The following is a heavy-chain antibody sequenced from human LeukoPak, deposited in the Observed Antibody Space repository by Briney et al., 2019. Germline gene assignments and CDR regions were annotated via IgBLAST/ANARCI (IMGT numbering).Heavy chain of an antibody. J-gene: IGHJ4*02. CDR2: ISGSGGST. CDR3: APSTSESYFVFDY. CDR1: GFTFSSYA. Sequence: PGGSLRLSCAASGFTFSSYAMSWVRQAPGKGLEWVSAISGSGGSTYYADSVKGRFTISRDNSKNTLYLQMNSLRAEDTAVYYCAPSTSESYFVFDYWGQGTLVTVSS. V-gene: IGHV3-23*01. D-gene: IGHD1-26*01.